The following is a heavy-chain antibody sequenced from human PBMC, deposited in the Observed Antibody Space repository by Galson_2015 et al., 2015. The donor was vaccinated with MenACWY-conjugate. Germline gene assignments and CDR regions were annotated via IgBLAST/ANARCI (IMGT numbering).Heavy chain of an antibody. CDR3: AKSAEYSSGWYAIEY. CDR1: GFTFDDKD. D-gene: IGHD6-19*01. V-gene: IGHV3-9*01. Sequence: SLRLSCAGSGFTFDDKDMHWVRHAPGKGLEWVSGISRDSGSIDYADSVKGRFTISRDNAKNSLYLQISSLRAEDTALYYCAKSAEYSSGWYAIEYWGQGALVTVSS. CDR2: ISRDSGSI. J-gene: IGHJ4*02.